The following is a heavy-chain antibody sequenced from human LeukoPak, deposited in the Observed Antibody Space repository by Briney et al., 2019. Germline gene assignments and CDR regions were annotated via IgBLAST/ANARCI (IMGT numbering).Heavy chain of an antibody. CDR3: AREVRGAFDI. J-gene: IGHJ3*02. Sequence: SETLSLTCAVYGGFFSGYYWSWIRQPPGKGLEWIGYIYYSGSTNYNPSLKSRVTISVDTSKNQFSLKLSSVTAADTAVYYCAREVRGAFDIWGQGTMVTVSS. CDR2: IYYSGST. V-gene: IGHV4-59*01. CDR1: GGFFSGYY. D-gene: IGHD2-2*01.